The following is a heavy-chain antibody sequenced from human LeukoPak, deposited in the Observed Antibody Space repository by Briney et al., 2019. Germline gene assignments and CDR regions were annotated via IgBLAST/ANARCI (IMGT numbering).Heavy chain of an antibody. V-gene: IGHV3-23*01. CDR2: ISGSGGST. Sequence: GGSLRLSCAASGFTFSDYYMSWVRQAPGKGLEWVSAISGSGGSTYYADSVKGRFTISRDNSKNTLYLQMNSLRAEDTAVYYCAKDLVTGLVVITTLSHWGQGTLVTVSS. J-gene: IGHJ4*02. CDR1: GFTFSDYY. CDR3: AKDLVTGLVVITTLSH. D-gene: IGHD3-22*01.